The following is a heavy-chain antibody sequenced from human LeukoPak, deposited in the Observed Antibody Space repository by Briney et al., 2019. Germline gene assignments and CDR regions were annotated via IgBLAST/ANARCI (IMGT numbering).Heavy chain of an antibody. CDR2: IWYDGSIK. V-gene: IGHV3-33*01. J-gene: IGHJ4*02. CDR3: ARDRCTNGVCYYDY. D-gene: IGHD2-8*01. Sequence: PGRSLRLSCAASGFTFSSYGMHWVRQAPGKGLEGVAVIWYDGSIKYYGDSVRGRFTISRDNPKNTLYLQMNSLRAEDTAVYYCARDRCTNGVCYYDYWGQGTLVTVSS. CDR1: GFTFSSYG.